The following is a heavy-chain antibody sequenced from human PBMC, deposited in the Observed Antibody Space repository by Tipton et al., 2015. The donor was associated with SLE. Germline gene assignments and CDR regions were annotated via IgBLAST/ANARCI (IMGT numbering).Heavy chain of an antibody. CDR1: GGSISSGSYY. CDR3: ASHVAGDAFDI. J-gene: IGHJ3*02. D-gene: IGHD2-21*01. V-gene: IGHV4-61*02. CDR2: IYTSGST. Sequence: TLSLTCTVSGGSISSGSYYWSWIRQPAGKGLEWIGRIYTSGSTNYNPSLKSRVTISVDTPKTQFSLKLSSVTAADTAVYYCASHVAGDAFDIWGQGTMVTVSS.